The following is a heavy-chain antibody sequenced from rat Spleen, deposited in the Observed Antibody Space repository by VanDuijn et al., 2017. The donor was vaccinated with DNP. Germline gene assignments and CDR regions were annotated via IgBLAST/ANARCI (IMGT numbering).Heavy chain of an antibody. CDR1: GFSLTANG. V-gene: IGHV2-4*01. D-gene: IGHD1-6*01. CDR3: ARGYYGSHFDY. CDR2: IWSGGGT. J-gene: IGHJ2*01. Sequence: QVQLKESGPGLVQPSQTLSLTCSVSGFSLTANGVGWVRQSPGKGLEWVGTIWSGGGTFYNSALKSRLRISRDTSKSQVFLKMNSLQTEDTGTYYCARGYYGSHFDYWGQGVMVTVSS.